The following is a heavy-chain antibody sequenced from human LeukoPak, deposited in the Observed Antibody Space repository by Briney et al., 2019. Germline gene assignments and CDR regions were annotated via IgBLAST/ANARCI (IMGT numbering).Heavy chain of an antibody. CDR1: GFTFSRYA. CDR3: AKGGDGSFTYFDC. J-gene: IGHJ4*02. V-gene: IGHV3-23*01. D-gene: IGHD1-26*01. CDR2: ISGSGGST. Sequence: PGGSLRLSCAASGFTFSRYAMSWVRQAPGKGLEWVSAISGSGGSTYYADSVKGRFSISRDNSKNTLSLQMNSLRAEDTAVYYCAKGGDGSFTYFDCWGQGTLVTASS.